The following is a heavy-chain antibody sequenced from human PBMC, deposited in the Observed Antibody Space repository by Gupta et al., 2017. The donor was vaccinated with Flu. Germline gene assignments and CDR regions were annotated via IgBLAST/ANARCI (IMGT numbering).Heavy chain of an antibody. CDR2: INPNTGDT. CDR3: ARDKRGGSGWFVFDY. V-gene: IGHV1-2*02. Sequence: QAPGQGLEWMGGINPNTGDTNFAQKFQGRATMTRDSSISTAYMELSRLRPDDTAVYYCARDKRGGSGWFVFDYWGQGTVVTVSP. D-gene: IGHD6-19*01. J-gene: IGHJ4*02.